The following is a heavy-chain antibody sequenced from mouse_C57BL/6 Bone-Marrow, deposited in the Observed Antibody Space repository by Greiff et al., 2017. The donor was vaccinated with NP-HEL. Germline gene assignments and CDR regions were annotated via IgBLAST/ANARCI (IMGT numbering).Heavy chain of an antibody. CDR1: GYAFSSSW. Sequence: VKLVESGPELVKPGASVKISCKASGYAFSSSWMNWVKQRPGKGLEWIGRIYPGDGDTNYNGKFKGKATLTADKSSSTAYMQLSSLTSEDSAVYFCARSGAYYSIYFDYWGQGTTLTVSS. CDR3: ARSGAYYSIYFDY. CDR2: IYPGDGDT. J-gene: IGHJ2*01. V-gene: IGHV1-82*01. D-gene: IGHD2-5*01.